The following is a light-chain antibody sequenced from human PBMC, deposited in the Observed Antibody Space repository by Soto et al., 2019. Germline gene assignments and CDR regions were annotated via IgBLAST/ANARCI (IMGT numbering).Light chain of an antibody. J-gene: IGKJ2*01. CDR3: QHYGSSLYT. CDR1: QSVSSSY. Sequence: EIVLTQSPGTLSLSPGERATLSCRASQSVSSSYLAWYQQKSGQAPRLLIYDAFNRATGIPDRFSGSGSGTDFTLTISRLEPEDFAVYYCQHYGSSLYTFGQGTKLE. V-gene: IGKV3-20*01. CDR2: DAF.